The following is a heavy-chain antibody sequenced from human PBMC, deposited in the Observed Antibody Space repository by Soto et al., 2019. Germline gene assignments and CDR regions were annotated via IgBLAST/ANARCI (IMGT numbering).Heavy chain of an antibody. CDR3: ARLGAFYSSSWNYYYYGMDV. J-gene: IGHJ6*02. Sequence: PETLSLTCTVSGGSIGSSSYYWGWIRQPPGKGLEWIGSIYYSGRTYSNPSLKSRVTISVDTSKNQFSLKLSSVTAADTAVYYCARLGAFYSSSWNYYYYGMDVWCQGNTVT. CDR2: IYYSGRT. V-gene: IGHV4-39*01. D-gene: IGHD6-13*01. CDR1: GGSIGSSSYY.